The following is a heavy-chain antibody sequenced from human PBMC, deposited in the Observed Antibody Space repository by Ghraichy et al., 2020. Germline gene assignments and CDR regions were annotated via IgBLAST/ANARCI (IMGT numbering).Heavy chain of an antibody. CDR1: GFTFSNYW. J-gene: IGHJ1*01. CDR3: ARAADYDSILS. V-gene: IGHV3-74*01. CDR2: INTDGTTT. Sequence: GESLNISCAASGFTFSNYWMHWVRQAPGKGLVWVSRINTDGTTTSYVDSVEGRFTMTRDNAKNTLFLQMNSLRVEDTAVYYCARAADYDSILSWGRGTLVTVSS. D-gene: IGHD3-22*01.